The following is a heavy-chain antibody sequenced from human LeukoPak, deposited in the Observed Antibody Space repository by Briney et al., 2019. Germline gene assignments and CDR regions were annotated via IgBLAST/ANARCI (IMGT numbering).Heavy chain of an antibody. J-gene: IGHJ6*03. CDR2: IYVTGT. CDR1: GGSIGTYY. V-gene: IGHV4-59*08. D-gene: IGHD3-16*02. CDR3: ARHIGGGIEDMDV. Sequence: SETLSLTCTVSGGSIGTYYWSWIRQSPGKGLEWIGYIYVTGTRYNPYLQSRVTISVDRSRNQFFLKMSSVTAADAAVYYCARHIGGGIEDMDVWGKGTKVIVSS.